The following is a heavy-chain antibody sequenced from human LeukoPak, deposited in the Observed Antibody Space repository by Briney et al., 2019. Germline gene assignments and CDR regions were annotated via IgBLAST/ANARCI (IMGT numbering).Heavy chain of an antibody. V-gene: IGHV3-23*01. J-gene: IGHJ4*02. D-gene: IGHD3-3*01. CDR3: ADYGVSGVRNNFY. CDR2: IRVASNT. Sequence: PGGSLRLSCAASGLAFSSYAMSWVRQAPGKGLEWVSTIRVASNTFYADSVKGRLTISRDNSRNTVYLQMTSLRADDTAVYYCADYGVSGVRNNFYWGQGTLVTVSS. CDR1: GLAFSSYA.